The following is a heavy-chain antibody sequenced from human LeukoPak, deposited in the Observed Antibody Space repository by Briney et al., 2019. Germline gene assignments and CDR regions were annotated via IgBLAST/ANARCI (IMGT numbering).Heavy chain of an antibody. D-gene: IGHD2-15*01. J-gene: IGHJ4*02. CDR2: IKSTAHNYAT. CDR3: FVVVGH. V-gene: IGHV3-73*01. CDR1: EFTLNDSD. Sequence: PGGSLKLSCGASEFTLNDSDVHWVRQTSGKGLEWLGHIKSTAHNYATAYAASVRGMFFVSRDDSKNTAYLQMNSLKAEDTAVYYCFVVVGHWGQGTLVTVSS.